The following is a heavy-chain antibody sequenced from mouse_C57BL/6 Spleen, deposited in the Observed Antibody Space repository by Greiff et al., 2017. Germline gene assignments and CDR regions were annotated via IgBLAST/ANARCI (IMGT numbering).Heavy chain of an antibody. CDR2: FNPSSGYT. CDR3: ARDRDYGSMGDDYAMDY. Sequence: VQLQQSGAELARPGASVKMSCTASGYTFTSYTMHWVKQRPGQGLEWIGYFNPSSGYTKYNQQFKDKATLTADKSSSTADMQLSRLTSEDSAVYYGARDRDYGSMGDDYAMDYWGQGTSVTVSS. D-gene: IGHD1-1*01. V-gene: IGHV1-4*01. CDR1: GYTFTSYT. J-gene: IGHJ4*01.